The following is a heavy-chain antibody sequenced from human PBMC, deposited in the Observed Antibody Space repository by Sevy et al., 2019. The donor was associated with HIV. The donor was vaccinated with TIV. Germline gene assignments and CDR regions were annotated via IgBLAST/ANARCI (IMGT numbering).Heavy chain of an antibody. CDR1: GFTFSSYE. CDR2: LRSSGSYI. Sequence: GGSLRLSCAASGFTFSSYEMNWVRQAPGKGLEWVSYLRSSGSYIYYADSVKGRFTISRDNAKNSQYLQMNSLRAEDTAVYYCARGGSSIDVYNKKDAFDIWGQGTMVTVSS. V-gene: IGHV3-48*03. J-gene: IGHJ3*02. D-gene: IGHD6-13*01. CDR3: ARGGSSIDVYNKKDAFDI.